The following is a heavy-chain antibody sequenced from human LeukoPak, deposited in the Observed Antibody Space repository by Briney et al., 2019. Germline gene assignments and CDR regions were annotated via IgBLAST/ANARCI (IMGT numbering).Heavy chain of an antibody. V-gene: IGHV4-30-2*01. D-gene: IGHD4-17*01. CDR2: IYHSGST. J-gene: IGHJ4*02. CDR3: ARLYEYGDYENVDF. CDR1: GGSISSGGYS. Sequence: PSETLSLTCAVSGGSISSGGYSWSWIRQPPGKGLEWIGYIYHSGSTYYNPSLKSRVTISIDASKNQFSLKLTSVTAADAAVYYCARLYEYGDYENVDFWGQGTLVTVSS.